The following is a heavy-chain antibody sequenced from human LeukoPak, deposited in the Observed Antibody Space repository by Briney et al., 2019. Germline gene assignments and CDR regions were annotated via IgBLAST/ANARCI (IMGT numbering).Heavy chain of an antibody. Sequence: ASVKVSCKASGYTFTGYYMHWVRQAPGQGLEWMGWINPNSGGTNYAQKFQGRVTMTRDTSISTAYMELSRLRSDDTAVYYCARAQLGYCSSTSCYLWFDPWGQGTLVTVSS. CDR2: INPNSGGT. CDR1: GYTFTGYY. D-gene: IGHD2-2*01. J-gene: IGHJ5*02. CDR3: ARAQLGYCSSTSCYLWFDP. V-gene: IGHV1-2*02.